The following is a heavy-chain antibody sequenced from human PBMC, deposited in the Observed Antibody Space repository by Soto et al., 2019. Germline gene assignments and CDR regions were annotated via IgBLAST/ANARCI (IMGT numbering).Heavy chain of an antibody. CDR2: IIPILGIA. D-gene: IGHD3-10*01. V-gene: IGHV1-69*02. J-gene: IGHJ4*02. CDR1: GGTFSSYT. Sequence: QVQLVQSGAEVKKPGSSVKVSCKASGGTFSSYTISWVRQAPGQGLEWMGRIIPILGIANYAQKFQGRVTITADKSXSXXYMELSSLRSEDTAVYYCARALGHGSGSYYNPPDYWGQGTLVTVSS. CDR3: ARALGHGSGSYYNPPDY.